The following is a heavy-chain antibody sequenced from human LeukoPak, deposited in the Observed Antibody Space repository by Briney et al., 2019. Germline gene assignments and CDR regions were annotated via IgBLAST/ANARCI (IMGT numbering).Heavy chain of an antibody. V-gene: IGHV3-23*01. CDR3: VIWGDYDVLTGYYVPDY. CDR1: GFTFSNAW. CDR2: ITGSGTNT. D-gene: IGHD3-9*01. Sequence: GSLRLSCAASGFTFSNAWMSWVRQAPGKGLEWVSAITGSGTNTYYADSVKGRFTISRDNSKNTVFLQMNSLRHEDTAIYYCVIWGDYDVLTGYYVPDYWGQGTLVTVSS. J-gene: IGHJ4*02.